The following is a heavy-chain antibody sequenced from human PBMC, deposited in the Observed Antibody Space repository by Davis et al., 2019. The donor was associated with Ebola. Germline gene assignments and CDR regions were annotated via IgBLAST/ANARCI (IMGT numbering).Heavy chain of an antibody. CDR2: ISSSSSYI. J-gene: IGHJ4*02. CDR1: GFTFSSYS. CDR3: ARIPPIWRRVDY. V-gene: IGHV3-21*04. D-gene: IGHD3-3*01. Sequence: GGSLRLSCAASGFTFSSYSMNWVRQAPGKGLEWVSSISSSSSYIYYADSVKGRFTISRDNAKNSLYLQMNSLRAEDTAVYYCARIPPIWRRVDYWGQGTLVTVSS.